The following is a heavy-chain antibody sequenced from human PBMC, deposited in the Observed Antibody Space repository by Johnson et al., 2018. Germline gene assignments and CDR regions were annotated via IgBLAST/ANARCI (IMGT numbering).Heavy chain of an antibody. CDR3: AKDRLVVVTAIPNDVFDI. J-gene: IGHJ3*02. CDR1: GFTVSNNY. D-gene: IGHD2-21*02. V-gene: IGHV3-66*02. CDR2: IYSGGST. Sequence: VQLVESGGGLVQPGGSLRLSCKASGFTVSNNYMNWIRQAPEKGLEWVALIYSGGSTYYKDSVRGRFTISRDPPTNTMYLQMNSLSHEDPGLYYCAKDRLVVVTAIPNDVFDIWGHGTMVSVSS.